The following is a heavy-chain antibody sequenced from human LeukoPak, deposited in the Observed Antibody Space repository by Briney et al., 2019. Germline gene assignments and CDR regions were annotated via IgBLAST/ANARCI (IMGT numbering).Heavy chain of an antibody. V-gene: IGHV4-61*02. CDR1: GGSISSGTNY. D-gene: IGHD2-2*01. CDR2: IYSSGST. CDR3: ARDSPYCSNTSCPLIHWFDP. J-gene: IGHJ5*02. Sequence: KPSETLSLTCTVSGGSISSGTNYWSWIRQPAGKGLEWIGRIYSSGSTNYNPSLKSRVAISVDTSKNQFSLKLGSVTAADTAVYYCARDSPYCSNTSCPLIHWFDPWGQGTLVTVSS.